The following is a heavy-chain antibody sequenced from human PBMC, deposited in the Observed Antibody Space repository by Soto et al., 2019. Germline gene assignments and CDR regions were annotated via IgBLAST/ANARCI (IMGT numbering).Heavy chain of an antibody. D-gene: IGHD3-3*01. CDR2: IWSDGSNK. CDR3: VRVFATSTFDV. J-gene: IGHJ3*01. CDR1: GFTFGTYG. V-gene: IGHV3-33*01. Sequence: GGSLRLSCAASGFTFGTYGMHWVRQAPGKGLEWVALIWSDGSNKYYADSVKGRFTISRDNSKKTLFLQMNSLRAEDTAVYYCVRVFATSTFDVWGEGKMVT.